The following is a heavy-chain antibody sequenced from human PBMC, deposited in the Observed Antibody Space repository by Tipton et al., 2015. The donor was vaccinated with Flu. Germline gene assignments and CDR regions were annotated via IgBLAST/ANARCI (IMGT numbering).Heavy chain of an antibody. J-gene: IGHJ4*02. CDR2: IYPGNSAT. V-gene: IGHV5-51*01. Sequence: VQLVQSGAEVKEPGKSLKISCKGSGYSFSSDWIGWVRQVPGKGLEWVGVIYPGNSATRYSPSFQGQVTISADKSISAAYLQWSSLKASDTAMYYCVRHSEPEMATGFDYWGEGTLVTVSS. D-gene: IGHD5-24*01. CDR3: VRHSEPEMATGFDY. CDR1: GYSFSSDW.